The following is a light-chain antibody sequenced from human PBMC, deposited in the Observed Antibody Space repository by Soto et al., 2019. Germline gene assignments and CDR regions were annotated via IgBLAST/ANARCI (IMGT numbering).Light chain of an antibody. Sequence: QSVLTQPASVSGSPGQSITISCTGTISDVGGYSYVSWYQQHPGKAPKLMIFDVSNRPSGVSNRFSGSKSGYTASLTISGLQAEDEADYYCSSYTSSSTYVFGTGTKLTVL. CDR2: DVS. J-gene: IGLJ1*01. CDR3: SSYTSSSTYV. V-gene: IGLV2-14*03. CDR1: ISDVGGYSY.